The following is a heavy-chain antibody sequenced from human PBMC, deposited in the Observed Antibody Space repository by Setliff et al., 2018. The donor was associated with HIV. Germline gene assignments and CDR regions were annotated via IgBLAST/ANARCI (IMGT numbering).Heavy chain of an antibody. D-gene: IGHD3-22*01. CDR2: IYYDGRT. Sequence: PSETLSLTCTVSGGSIRTGAYYWGWIRQPPGKGLEWIGSIYYDGRTFYKPSLRSRLTITVDTSKNQFSLSLNSVTAADTAVYFCARYKHPYYYDSSGYFDYWGQGTLVTVSS. J-gene: IGHJ4*02. V-gene: IGHV4-39*07. CDR1: GGSIRTGAYY. CDR3: ARYKHPYYYDSSGYFDY.